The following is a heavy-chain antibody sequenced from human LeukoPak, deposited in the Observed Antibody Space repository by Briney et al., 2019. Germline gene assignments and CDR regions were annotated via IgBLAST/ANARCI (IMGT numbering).Heavy chain of an antibody. CDR1: GFTFSSYA. CDR2: ISSNGGST. Sequence: GGSLRLSCAASGFTFSSYAMHWVRQAPGKGLEYVSAISSNGGSTYYANSVKGRFPISRDNSKNTLYLQMNSLRAEDTAVYYCARDSQYGGYLYYFDYWGQGTLVTVSS. CDR3: ARDSQYGGYLYYFDY. D-gene: IGHD5-12*01. J-gene: IGHJ4*02. V-gene: IGHV3-64*01.